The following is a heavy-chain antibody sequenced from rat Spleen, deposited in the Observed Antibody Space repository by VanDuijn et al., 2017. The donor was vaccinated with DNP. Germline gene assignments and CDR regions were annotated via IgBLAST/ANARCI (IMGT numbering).Heavy chain of an antibody. CDR2: IGSPAYAP. CDR1: GFTFSAYY. J-gene: IGHJ2*01. D-gene: IGHD4-3*01. Sequence: EVQLVESGGGLVQPGRSLKLSCAASGFTFSAYYMAWVRQAPAKGLEWVAYIGSPAYAPYSTDSVKGRFTISRDNAKSTLYLQMNSLRSEDMATYYCVRWNSGHFDYWGQGVMVTVSP. V-gene: IGHV5-22*01. CDR3: VRWNSGHFDY.